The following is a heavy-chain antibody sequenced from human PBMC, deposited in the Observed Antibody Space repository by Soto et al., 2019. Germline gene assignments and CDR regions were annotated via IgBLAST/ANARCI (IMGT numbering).Heavy chain of an antibody. D-gene: IGHD2-2*01. Sequence: QVQLVQSGAEVKKPGSSVKVSCKASGGTFSSYAISWVRQAPGQGVEWMGGIIPIFGTANYAQKFQGRVTITADESTRTAYMELSSLRSEDTAVYYCATVLVPAANWFDPWGQGTLVTVSS. CDR1: GGTFSSYA. CDR2: IIPIFGTA. CDR3: ATVLVPAANWFDP. V-gene: IGHV1-69*12. J-gene: IGHJ5*02.